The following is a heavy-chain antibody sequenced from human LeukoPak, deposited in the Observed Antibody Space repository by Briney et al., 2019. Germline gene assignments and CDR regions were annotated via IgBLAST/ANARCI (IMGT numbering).Heavy chain of an antibody. CDR1: GYTFTGYY. CDR3: ASRDYYDSSGYYYGAFDI. V-gene: IGHV1-2*02. D-gene: IGHD3-22*01. J-gene: IGHJ3*02. CDR2: INPNSGGT. Sequence: ASVKVSCTASGYTFTGYYMHWVRQAPGQGLEWMGWINPNSGGTNYAQKFQGRVTMTRDTSISTAYMELSRLRSDDTAVYYCASRDYYDSSGYYYGAFDIWGQGTMVTVSS.